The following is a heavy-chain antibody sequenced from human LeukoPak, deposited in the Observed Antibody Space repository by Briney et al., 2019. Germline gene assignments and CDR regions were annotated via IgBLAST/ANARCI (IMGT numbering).Heavy chain of an antibody. D-gene: IGHD3-3*01. CDR3: AKMSGYYSRWASTFDF. J-gene: IGHJ4*02. Sequence: GGSLRLSCAASGFTFSSYAMSWVRQAPGKGLEWVSSISGGGGSTEYADSVKGRFTISRDISKNMLYLQMNSLRAEDTALYYCAKMSGYYSRWASTFDFWGQGTLVTVSS. V-gene: IGHV3-23*01. CDR1: GFTFSSYA. CDR2: ISGGGGST.